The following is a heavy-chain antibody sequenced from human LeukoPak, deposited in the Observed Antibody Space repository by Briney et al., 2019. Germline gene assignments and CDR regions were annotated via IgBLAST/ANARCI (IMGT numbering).Heavy chain of an antibody. Sequence: NPGGSLRLSCAASGFTFSTYSMTWVRQGPGKGLEWVSSIYPSGDSTFYADSVKGRFTISRDNSKNTLYLQMSSLRAEDTAVYYCAPIVVVVAATDFDYWGQGTLVTVSS. CDR3: APIVVVVAATDFDY. CDR1: GFTFSTYS. V-gene: IGHV3-23*01. D-gene: IGHD2-15*01. CDR2: IYPSGDST. J-gene: IGHJ4*02.